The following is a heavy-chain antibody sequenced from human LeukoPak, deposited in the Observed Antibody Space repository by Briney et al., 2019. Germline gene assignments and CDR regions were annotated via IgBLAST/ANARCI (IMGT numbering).Heavy chain of an antibody. Sequence: SVKVSCKASGGTFSSYAISWVRQAPGQGLEWMGRIVPIFGTANYAQKFQGRVTITTDESTSTAYMELSSLRSEDTAVYYCARDPVSGVVAATVYYYYMDVWGKGTTVTVSS. V-gene: IGHV1-69*05. J-gene: IGHJ6*03. CDR3: ARDPVSGVVAATVYYYYMDV. D-gene: IGHD2-15*01. CDR2: IVPIFGTA. CDR1: GGTFSSYA.